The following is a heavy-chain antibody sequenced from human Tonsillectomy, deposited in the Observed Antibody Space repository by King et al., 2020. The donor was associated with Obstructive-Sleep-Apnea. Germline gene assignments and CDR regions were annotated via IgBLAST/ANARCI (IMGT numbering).Heavy chain of an antibody. D-gene: IGHD3-9*01. CDR3: AKHYVTISYYFDH. CDR1: GFNFINYA. Sequence: VQLVQSGGDLVQPGGSLRLSCAASGFNFINYAMSWVRQAPGKGLEWVSSITSAGDYTYYADSVRGRFAISRDNSKNTLYLEMKTLRVEDTALYFCAKHYVTISYYFDHWGQGTLVAVSS. J-gene: IGHJ4*02. V-gene: IGHV3-23*04. CDR2: ITSAGDYT.